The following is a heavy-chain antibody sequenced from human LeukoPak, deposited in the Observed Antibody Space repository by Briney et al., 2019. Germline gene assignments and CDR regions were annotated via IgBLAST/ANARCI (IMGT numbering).Heavy chain of an antibody. CDR3: ASHAHGSGSPF. D-gene: IGHD3-10*01. Sequence: GGSLRLSCAASGFTFSSYSMNWVRQAPGKGLEWVSYISSSTSTIYYADSVKGRFTISRDNAKNSLYLQMNSLRAEDTAVYYCASHAHGSGSPFWGQGTLVTVSS. V-gene: IGHV3-48*01. J-gene: IGHJ4*02. CDR1: GFTFSSYS. CDR2: ISSSTSTI.